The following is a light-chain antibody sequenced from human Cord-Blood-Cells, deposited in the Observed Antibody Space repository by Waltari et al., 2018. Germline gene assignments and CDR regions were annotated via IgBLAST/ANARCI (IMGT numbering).Light chain of an antibody. V-gene: IGKV3-20*01. CDR1: QSVSSIY. J-gene: IGKJ2*01. CDR2: GAS. Sequence: EIVLTQSPGTLSLSPGERATLSCRASQSVSSIYLAWYQQKPGQAPRLLIYGASSRATGIPDRLSGSGSGIDFTLTISRLEPEDFAVYYCQQYGSSPLYTFGQGTKLEIK. CDR3: QQYGSSPLYT.